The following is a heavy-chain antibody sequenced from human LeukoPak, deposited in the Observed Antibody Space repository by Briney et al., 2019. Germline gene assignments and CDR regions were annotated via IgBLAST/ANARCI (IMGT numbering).Heavy chain of an antibody. CDR2: IYYSGST. CDR1: GGSINIYY. D-gene: IGHD5-24*01. CDR3: SRDPKRWLHNKTYPGDYFDY. V-gene: IGHV4-59*01. Sequence: SETLSLTCTVSGGSINIYYWIWLPQPPEKGLEWLGYIYYSGSTNYNRSLESRVTISVEPSKNLFSLKLGHLAAGDPAVFFCSRDPKRWLHNKTYPGDYFDYWGQGTLVTVSS. J-gene: IGHJ4*02.